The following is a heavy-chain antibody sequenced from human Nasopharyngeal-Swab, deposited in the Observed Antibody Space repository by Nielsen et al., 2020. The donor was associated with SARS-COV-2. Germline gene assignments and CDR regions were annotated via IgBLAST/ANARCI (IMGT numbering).Heavy chain of an antibody. CDR1: GGSISSGSYY. J-gene: IGHJ4*02. D-gene: IGHD6-19*01. CDR3: ARAPAQGSGWYYFDY. CDR2: IYTSGST. V-gene: IGHV4-61*02. Sequence: SETLSLTCTVSGGSISSGSYYWSWIRQPAGKGLEWIGRIYTSGSTNYNPSLKSRVTISVETSKNQISLKLSSVTAADTAVYYCARAPAQGSGWYYFDYWGQGTLVTVSS.